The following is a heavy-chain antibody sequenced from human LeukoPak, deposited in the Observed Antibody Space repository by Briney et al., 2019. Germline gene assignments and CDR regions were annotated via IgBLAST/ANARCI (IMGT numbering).Heavy chain of an antibody. CDR1: GFTFSSYE. CDR2: ISNSGTTK. CDR3: ARGGMLTMYY. V-gene: IGHV3-48*03. J-gene: IGHJ4*02. D-gene: IGHD3-10*02. Sequence: QPGGSLRLSCAASGFTFSSYEMNWVRQAPGKGLEWISYISNSGTTKHYADSVKGRFTISRDNAKNSLYLQMNSLRAEDTAVYYCARGGMLTMYYWGQGTLVTVPS.